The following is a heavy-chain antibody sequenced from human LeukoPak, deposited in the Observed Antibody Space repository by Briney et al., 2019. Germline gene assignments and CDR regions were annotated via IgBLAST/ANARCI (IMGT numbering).Heavy chain of an antibody. CDR2: ISGSGGST. CDR1: GFTFSSYA. CDR3: AKGRSGYYYLDY. Sequence: GGSLRLSCAASGFTFSSYAMSWIRQAPGKGLEWVSAISGSGGSTCYADSVKGRFTISRDNSKNTLYLQMNSLRAEDTAVYYCAKGRSGYYYLDYWGQGTLVTVSS. V-gene: IGHV3-23*01. D-gene: IGHD3-22*01. J-gene: IGHJ4*02.